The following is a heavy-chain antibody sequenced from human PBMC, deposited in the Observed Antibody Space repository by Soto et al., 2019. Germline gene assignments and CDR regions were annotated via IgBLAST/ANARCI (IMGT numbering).Heavy chain of an antibody. CDR3: ARMLALDDCWTALGY. J-gene: IGHJ4*02. CDR2: IWSDGSNK. V-gene: IGHV3-33*01. D-gene: IGHD3-3*01. Sequence: QVQLVESGGGVVQPGRSLRLSCAASGFTFSSYGMHWVRQAPGKGLEWVAVIWSDGSNKYYADSVKGRFTISRDNSKNTLYLQMNSLRAEDTAVYYCARMLALDDCWTALGYWGQGTLVTVSS. CDR1: GFTFSSYG.